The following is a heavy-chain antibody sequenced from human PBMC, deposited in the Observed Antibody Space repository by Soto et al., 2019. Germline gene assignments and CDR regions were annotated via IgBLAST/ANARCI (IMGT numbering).Heavy chain of an antibody. J-gene: IGHJ4*02. CDR2: LSGNGGTT. CDR3: AKISGGQTVNGYSDY. CDR1: GFTFSSYA. V-gene: IGHV3-23*01. D-gene: IGHD5-12*01. Sequence: EVQLLESGGGLVQPGGSLRLSCAASGFTFSSYAMTWGRQAPGKGLEWVSGLSGNGGTTYYADSVKGRFTVSRDNSKTTLYLQLNSLRAEDTAIYYCAKISGGQTVNGYSDYWGQGTLVTVSS.